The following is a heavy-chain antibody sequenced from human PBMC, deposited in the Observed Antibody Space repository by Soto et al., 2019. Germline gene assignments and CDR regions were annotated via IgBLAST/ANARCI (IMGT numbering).Heavy chain of an antibody. CDR1: GFTFSSYG. V-gene: IGHV3-30*18. CDR2: ISYDGGNK. Sequence: PGGSLRLSCAASGFTFSSYGMHCVRQAPGKGLEWVAVISYDGGNKYSADSVKGRFTISRDNFKNTLYLQMNSLRAEDTAVYYCAKDSGRGSADYYFDYWGQGTLVSVSS. D-gene: IGHD3-10*01. J-gene: IGHJ4*02. CDR3: AKDSGRGSADYYFDY.